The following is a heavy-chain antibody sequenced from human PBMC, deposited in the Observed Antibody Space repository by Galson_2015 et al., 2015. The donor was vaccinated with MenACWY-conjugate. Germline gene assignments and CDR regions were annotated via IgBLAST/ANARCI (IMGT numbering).Heavy chain of an antibody. CDR2: IVIGNGTI. D-gene: IGHD1-26*01. Sequence: SVKVCCKASGFTFSSSSVQCVRHARGERLLWMGWIVIGNGTINYAQNFQESVTFTRDMSTSTAYMELSSLRSEDTAVYYCARDMGSVGDVWGQGTTVTVSS. V-gene: IGHV1-58*01. J-gene: IGHJ6*02. CDR3: ARDMGSVGDV. CDR1: GFTFSSSS.